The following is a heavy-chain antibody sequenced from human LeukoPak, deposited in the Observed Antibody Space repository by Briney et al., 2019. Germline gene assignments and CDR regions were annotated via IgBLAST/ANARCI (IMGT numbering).Heavy chain of an antibody. Sequence: PSETLSLTCAVYGGSFSGYYWGWIRQPPGKGLEWIGSIYYSGSTYYNPSLKSRVTISVDTSKNQFSLKLSSVTAADTAVYYCARHVAVVVVTAKTNWFGPWGQGTLVTVSS. CDR3: ARHVAVVVVTAKTNWFGP. CDR2: IYYSGST. D-gene: IGHD2-21*02. J-gene: IGHJ5*02. CDR1: GGSFSGYY. V-gene: IGHV4-39*01.